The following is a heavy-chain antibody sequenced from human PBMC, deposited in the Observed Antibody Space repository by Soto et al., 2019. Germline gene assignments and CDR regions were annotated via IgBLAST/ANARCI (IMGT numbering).Heavy chain of an antibody. D-gene: IGHD1-26*01. J-gene: IGHJ4*02. Sequence: QVQLVQSGAEVKKPGDSVKVSCKASGYTFTSYAMHWVRQAPGQRLEWMGWINAGNGNTKYSQKFRGRVTITRDTSASTAYMELSSLRSEDTAVYYCARGSIVGATVGYWGQGNLVTVSS. CDR2: INAGNGNT. CDR3: ARGSIVGATVGY. V-gene: IGHV1-3*01. CDR1: GYTFTSYA.